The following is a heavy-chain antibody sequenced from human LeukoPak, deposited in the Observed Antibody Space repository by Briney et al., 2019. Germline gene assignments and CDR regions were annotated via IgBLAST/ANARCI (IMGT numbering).Heavy chain of an antibody. D-gene: IGHD1-1*01. CDR2: IKVDGSEK. CDR3: ARKTGTTGEAFDY. V-gene: IGHV3-7*03. Sequence: GGSLIHSCAASGFTFSNFWMSWVRQAPGKGLEWVANIKVDGSEKYYVDSVKGRFIISRDNAENSLYLQMNSLRAEDTAVYYCARKTGTTGEAFDYWGQGTQVTVSS. CDR1: GFTFSNFW. J-gene: IGHJ4*02.